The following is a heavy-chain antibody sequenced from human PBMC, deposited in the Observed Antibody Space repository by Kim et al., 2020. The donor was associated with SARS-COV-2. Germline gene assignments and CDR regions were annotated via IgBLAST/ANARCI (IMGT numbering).Heavy chain of an antibody. V-gene: IGHV3-23*01. D-gene: IGHD3-22*01. CDR3: AKDLLFGYYYDSSGYYYDAFDI. Sequence: GGSLRLSCAASGFTFSSYAMSWVRQAPGKGLEWVSAISGSGGSTYYADSVKGRFTISRDNSKNTLYLQMNSLRAEDTAVYYCAKDLLFGYYYDSSGYYYDAFDIWGQGTMVTVSS. J-gene: IGHJ3*02. CDR1: GFTFSSYA. CDR2: ISGSGGST.